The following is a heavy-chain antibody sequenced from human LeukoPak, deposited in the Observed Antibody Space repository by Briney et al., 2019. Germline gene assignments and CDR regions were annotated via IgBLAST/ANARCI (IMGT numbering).Heavy chain of an antibody. V-gene: IGHV4-39*07. J-gene: IGHJ2*01. CDR1: GGSISSSSYY. CDR2: IYYSGST. CDR3: ARAVVPAAILPYWYFDL. D-gene: IGHD2-2*02. Sequence: SETLSLTCTVSGGSISSSSYYWGWIRQPPGKGLEWVGSIYYSGSTYYNPSLKSRVTISVDTSKNQFSLKLSSVTAADTAVYYCARAVVPAAILPYWYFDLWGRGTLVTVSS.